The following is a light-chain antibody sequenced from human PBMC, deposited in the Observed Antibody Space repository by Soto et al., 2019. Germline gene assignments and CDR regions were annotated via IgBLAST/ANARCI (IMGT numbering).Light chain of an antibody. CDR1: QSISSY. CDR2: AAS. V-gene: IGKV1-39*01. J-gene: IGKJ3*01. Sequence: DIQMTQSPSSLSASVGDRVTITCRASQSISSYLNWYQQKPGKAPKLLIYAASSLQSGVASRFSGSGSGTDFTPTISSLQPEDFATYYCQQSYSTPRTVGPGTKVDIK. CDR3: QQSYSTPRT.